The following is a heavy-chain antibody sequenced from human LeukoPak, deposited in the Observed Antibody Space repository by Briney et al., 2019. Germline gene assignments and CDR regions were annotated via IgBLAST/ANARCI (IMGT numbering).Heavy chain of an antibody. CDR1: GVTFRNAW. D-gene: IGHD3-10*01. CDR3: SAYYNGRGDY. J-gene: IGHJ4*02. CDR2: SISRSGGVTT. Sequence: GGSLRLSCAASGVTFRNAWMTWVRQAPGRGLEWVGRSISRSGGVTTEYAAPVKGRFTISRDDSRNTVYLQMNSMKIEDTAVYYCSAYYNGRGDYWGQGTLVTVSS. V-gene: IGHV3-15*01.